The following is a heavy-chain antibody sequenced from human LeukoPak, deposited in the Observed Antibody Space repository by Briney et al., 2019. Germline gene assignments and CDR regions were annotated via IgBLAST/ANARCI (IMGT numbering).Heavy chain of an antibody. J-gene: IGHJ6*03. D-gene: IGHD3-10*01. CDR2: ISSSGSTI. CDR3: ANFAPWFGEPLSYYYYMDV. Sequence: CISSSGSTIYYADSVKGRFTISRDNSKNTLYLQMNSLRAEDTAVYYCANFAPWFGEPLSYYYYMDVWGKGTTVTISS. V-gene: IGHV3-48*01.